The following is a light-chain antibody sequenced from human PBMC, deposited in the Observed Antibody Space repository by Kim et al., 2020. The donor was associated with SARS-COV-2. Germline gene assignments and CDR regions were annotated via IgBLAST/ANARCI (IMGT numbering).Light chain of an antibody. J-gene: IGLJ2*01. CDR1: TLRSHY. Sequence: ALGQTVRITCQGDTLRSHYATWYQQKPGQSPVVVIYGRNDRLSGIPDRFSGSSTGDTASLTINGAQAEDEADYYCNSRDRSTNQLVFGGGTKLTVL. V-gene: IGLV3-19*01. CDR3: NSRDRSTNQLV. CDR2: GRN.